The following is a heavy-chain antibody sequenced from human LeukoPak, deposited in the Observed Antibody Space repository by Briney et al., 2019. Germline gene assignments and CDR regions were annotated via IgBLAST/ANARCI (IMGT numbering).Heavy chain of an antibody. CDR3: ARWTTTYLDY. J-gene: IGHJ4*02. Sequence: GASVKVSCRASGYTFTGYYIHWVRQAPGQGLEWMGITDPIGGSTNYAQKFQGRVTMTRGTSTSTVYMELSSLRSEDSAVYYCARWTTTYLDYWGQGTLVTVSS. V-gene: IGHV1-46*01. CDR2: TDPIGGST. D-gene: IGHD4-11*01. CDR1: GYTFTGYY.